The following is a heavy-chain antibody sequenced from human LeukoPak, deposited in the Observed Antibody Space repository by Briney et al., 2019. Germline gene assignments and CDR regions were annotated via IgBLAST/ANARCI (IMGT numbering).Heavy chain of an antibody. CDR2: ISSSSSFI. D-gene: IGHD4-17*01. Sequence: GGSLRLSCAASGFTFSSYSMNWVRQAPGRGLEWVSSISSSSSFIYYADSVKGRFTISRDNAKNSLYLQMNSLRAEDTALYYCAKDHYGDSYYYYGMDVWGQGTTVTVSS. V-gene: IGHV3-21*04. J-gene: IGHJ6*02. CDR1: GFTFSSYS. CDR3: AKDHYGDSYYYYGMDV.